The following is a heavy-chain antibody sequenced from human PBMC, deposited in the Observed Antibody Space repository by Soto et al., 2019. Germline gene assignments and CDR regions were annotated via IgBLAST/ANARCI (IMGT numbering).Heavy chain of an antibody. CDR2: IYYSGST. D-gene: IGHD2-2*01. CDR3: ARGGAAAYGMDV. CDR1: GGSISSYY. Sequence: PSETLSVTCTVSGGSISSYYWSWIRQPPGKGLEWIGYIYYSGSTNYNPSLKSRVTMSVDTSKNQFSLKLSSVTAADTAVYYCARGGAAAYGMDVWGQGTTVTVSS. J-gene: IGHJ6*02. V-gene: IGHV4-59*12.